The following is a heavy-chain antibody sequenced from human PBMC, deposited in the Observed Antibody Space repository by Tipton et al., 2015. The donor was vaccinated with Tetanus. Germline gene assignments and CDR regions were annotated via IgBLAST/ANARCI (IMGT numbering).Heavy chain of an antibody. J-gene: IGHJ5*02. Sequence: QLVQSGAEVKKPGASVKVSCKASGYTFTSYDINWVRQATGQGLEWMGWMNPNSGNTGYAQKFQGRVTMTRNTSISTAYMELSSLRSEDTAGDYFARCPPGVRYFVGRFDPWGQGTLVTVSS. CDR2: MNPNSGNT. D-gene: IGHD3-9*01. CDR3: ARCPPGVRYFVGRFDP. V-gene: IGHV1-8*01. CDR1: GYTFTSYD.